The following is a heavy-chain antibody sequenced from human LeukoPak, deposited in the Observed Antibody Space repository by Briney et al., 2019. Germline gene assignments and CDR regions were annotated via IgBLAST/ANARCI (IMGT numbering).Heavy chain of an antibody. V-gene: IGHV4-34*01. CDR1: GGSFSGYY. J-gene: IGHJ5*02. CDR3: ARLGYCSGGSCYPGWFDP. D-gene: IGHD2-15*01. Sequence: SETMSLTCAVYGGSFSGYYWSWIRQPPGKGQEWIGEINHSGSTNYNPSLKSRVTISVDTSKNQFSLKLSSVTAADPGQYYCARLGYCSGGSCYPGWFDPWRQGTLVTVSS. CDR2: INHSGST.